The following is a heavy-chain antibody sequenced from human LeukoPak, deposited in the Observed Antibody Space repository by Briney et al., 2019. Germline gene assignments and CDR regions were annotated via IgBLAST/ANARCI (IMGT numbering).Heavy chain of an antibody. V-gene: IGHV3-7*01. Sequence: PGGSLRLSCAASGFSFSNYWMSWVRQAPGKGLEWVANIKQDGSEKYYVDSVKGRFTISRDNAKNSLYLQMNSLRAEDTAVYYCARGDDYGDYDVVYYYYGMDVWGQGTTVTVSS. J-gene: IGHJ6*02. CDR2: IKQDGSEK. CDR1: GFSFSNYW. CDR3: ARGDDYGDYDVVYYYYGMDV. D-gene: IGHD4-17*01.